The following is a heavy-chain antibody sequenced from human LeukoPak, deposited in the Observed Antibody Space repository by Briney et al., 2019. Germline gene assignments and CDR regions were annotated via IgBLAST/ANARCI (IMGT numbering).Heavy chain of an antibody. CDR3: ARGFTLFDP. D-gene: IGHD2/OR15-2a*01. CDR2: ISNSGIT. CDR1: GGSFSGYY. Sequence: SETLSLTCAVYGGSFSGYYWSWIRQPPGKGLEWIGYISNSGITNYNPSLKSRVTISIDTSKNQFSLRLSSVTAADTAVYYCARGFTLFDPWGQGTLVTVSS. J-gene: IGHJ5*02. V-gene: IGHV4-34*01.